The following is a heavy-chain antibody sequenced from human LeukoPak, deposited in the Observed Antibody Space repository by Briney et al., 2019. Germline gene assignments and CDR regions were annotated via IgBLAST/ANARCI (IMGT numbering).Heavy chain of an antibody. J-gene: IGHJ4*02. Sequence: GASVKVSCKASGYTFTSYDTNWVRQATGQGPEWMGWMNPNSANTGYAQKFQGRVTMTRNTSISTAYMELSSLRSEDTAVYYCARRYSGSGSPLSYWGQGTLVTVSS. CDR2: MNPNSANT. D-gene: IGHD3-10*01. V-gene: IGHV1-8*01. CDR1: GYTFTSYD. CDR3: ARRYSGSGSPLSY.